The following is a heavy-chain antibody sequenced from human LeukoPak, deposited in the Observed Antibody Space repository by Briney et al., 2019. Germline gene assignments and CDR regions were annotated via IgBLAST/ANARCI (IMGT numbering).Heavy chain of an antibody. J-gene: IGHJ4*02. CDR1: GFTFSSYA. V-gene: IGHV3-23*01. Sequence: GGSLRLSCAASGFTFSSYAMSWVRQTPGKGLELVSGISDSGANTYYADPVKGRLTISRDNSEYPLYRQMNSLRAEDTAVYSCAKNGGYGSGGYDWLFDCWGQGTLVTVSS. CDR2: ISDSGANT. CDR3: AKNGGYGSGGYDWLFDC. D-gene: IGHD3-10*01.